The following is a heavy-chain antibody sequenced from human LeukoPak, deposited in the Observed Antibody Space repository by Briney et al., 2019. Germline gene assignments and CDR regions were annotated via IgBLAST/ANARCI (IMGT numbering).Heavy chain of an antibody. CDR1: GFTFSSYA. V-gene: IGHV3-23*01. CDR3: ARVGQWLPDY. D-gene: IGHD6-19*01. CDR2: ISASGGST. Sequence: PGGSLRLSCAASGFTFSSYAMSWVRQAPGKGLDWVSAISASGGSTYYADSVKGRFTISRDNSKNTLYLRMNSLRAEDTAVYYCARVGQWLPDYWGQGTLVAVSS. J-gene: IGHJ4*02.